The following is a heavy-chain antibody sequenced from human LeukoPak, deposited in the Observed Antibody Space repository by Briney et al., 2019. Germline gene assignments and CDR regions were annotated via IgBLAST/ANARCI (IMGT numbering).Heavy chain of an antibody. D-gene: IGHD1-26*01. V-gene: IGHV3-30*19. Sequence: GGSLRLSCAASGFTFSSYGMHWVRQAPGEGLEWVAVISSDGTNTYYTDSVKGRFTISRDNSKNTLYLQMNSLRAEDTAVYYCARESLGGSYADYWGQGTLVTVSS. CDR1: GFTFSSYG. CDR3: ARESLGGSYADY. CDR2: ISSDGTNT. J-gene: IGHJ4*02.